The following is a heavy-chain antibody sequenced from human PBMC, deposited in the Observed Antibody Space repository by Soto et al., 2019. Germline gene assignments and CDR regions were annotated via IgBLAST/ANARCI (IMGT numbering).Heavy chain of an antibody. CDR3: ARRFFDRSGSTGDY. V-gene: IGHV5-10-1*01. D-gene: IGHD3-22*01. CDR2: IDPSDSYT. CDR1: GYSFPSYW. J-gene: IGHJ4*02. Sequence: GESLKISCKGSGYSFPSYWINWVRQMPGKGLEWMGRIDPSDSYTNYSPSFQGHVTISADKSISTAYLQWSSLKASDTAMYYCARRFFDRSGSTGDYWGKGTLFPVSS.